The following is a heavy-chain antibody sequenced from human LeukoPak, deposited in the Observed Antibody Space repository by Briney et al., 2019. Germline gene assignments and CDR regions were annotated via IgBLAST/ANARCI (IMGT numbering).Heavy chain of an antibody. CDR1: GFTFSNAW. V-gene: IGHV3-74*01. J-gene: IGHJ6*02. D-gene: IGHD4-23*01. CDR2: INSDGSST. CDR3: ARDPTNSGSYGMDV. Sequence: GGSLRLSCAASGFTFSNAWMSWVRQAPGKGLVWVSRINSDGSSTSYADSVKGRFTISRDNAKNTLYLQMNSLRAEDTAVYYCARDPTNSGSYGMDVWGQGTTVTVSS.